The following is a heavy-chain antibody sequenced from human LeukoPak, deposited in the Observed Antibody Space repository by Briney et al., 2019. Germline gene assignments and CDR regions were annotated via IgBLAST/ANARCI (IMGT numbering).Heavy chain of an antibody. CDR1: GFTFSSYA. Sequence: GSLRLSCAASGFTFSSYAMSWVRQAPGKGLEWVSAISGSGGSTYYADSVKGRFTISRDNSKNTLYLQMNSLRAEDTAVYYCAKAIRLVYYMDVWGKGTTVTVSS. J-gene: IGHJ6*03. D-gene: IGHD6-19*01. V-gene: IGHV3-23*01. CDR3: AKAIRLVYYMDV. CDR2: ISGSGGST.